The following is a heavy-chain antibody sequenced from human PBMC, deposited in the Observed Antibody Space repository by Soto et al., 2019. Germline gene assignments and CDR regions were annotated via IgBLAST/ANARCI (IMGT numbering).Heavy chain of an antibody. J-gene: IGHJ4*02. V-gene: IGHV1-24*01. CDR2: FEPEDGET. CDR1: GYTLTELS. CDR3: ATVDYYGSGYDY. Sequence: GASVKVSCKVSGYTLTELSMHCVRQAPGKGLEWMGSFEPEDGETIYAQNFQGRVTLTGDTSADTAYMESSSLRSEDTAMYYCATVDYYGSGYDYWGQGSLVTVSS. D-gene: IGHD3-10*01.